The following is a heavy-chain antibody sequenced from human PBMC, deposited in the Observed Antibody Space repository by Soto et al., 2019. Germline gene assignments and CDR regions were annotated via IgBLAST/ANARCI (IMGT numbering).Heavy chain of an antibody. V-gene: IGHV1-46*01. CDR1: GYTFTSYY. Sequence: GASVKVSCKASGYTFTSYYMHWVRQAPVQGLEWMGIINPSGGSTSYAQKFQGRVTMTRDTSTSTVYMELSSLRSEDTAVYYCARDQVDTATAYRSYYYGMDVWGQGTTVTVSS. J-gene: IGHJ6*02. CDR2: INPSGGST. CDR3: ARDQVDTATAYRSYYYGMDV. D-gene: IGHD5-18*01.